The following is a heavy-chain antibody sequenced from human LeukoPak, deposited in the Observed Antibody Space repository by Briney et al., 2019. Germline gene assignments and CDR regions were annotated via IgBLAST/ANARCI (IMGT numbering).Heavy chain of an antibody. J-gene: IGHJ4*02. CDR3: ARVVLRGTATETTNHDN. CDR2: ISAYNGNT. V-gene: IGHV1-18*04. CDR1: GYTFTSYG. D-gene: IGHD4-17*01. Sequence: ASVTVSCKASGYTFTSYGISWVRQAPGQGLEWMGWISAYNGNTNYAQKLQGRVTMTTDTSTSTAYMELRSLRSDDTAVYYCARVVLRGTATETTNHDNWGQGTLVTASS.